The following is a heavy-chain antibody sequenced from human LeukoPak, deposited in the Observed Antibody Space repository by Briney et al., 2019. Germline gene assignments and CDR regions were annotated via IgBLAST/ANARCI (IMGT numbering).Heavy chain of an antibody. CDR1: GGSISSYY. V-gene: IGHV4-4*09. CDR2: IYTSGST. CDR3: ARQGNSCGYRGVYFQH. Sequence: SETLSLTCTVSGGSISSYYWSWIRQPPGKGLEWIGYIYTSGSTNYNPSLKSRVTISVDTSKNQFSLKLSSVTAADTAVYYCARQGNSCGYRGVYFQHWGQGTLVTVSS. D-gene: IGHD5-18*01. J-gene: IGHJ1*01.